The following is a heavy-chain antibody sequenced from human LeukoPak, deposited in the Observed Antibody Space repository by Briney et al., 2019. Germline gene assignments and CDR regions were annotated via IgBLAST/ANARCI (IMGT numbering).Heavy chain of an antibody. V-gene: IGHV1-18*01. Sequence: GASVKVSCKASGYTFTSYGISWVRQAPGQGLEWMGWISAYNGNTNYAQKLQGRVTMTTDTSTSTAYMELRSLRSDDTAVYYCARDPKTRYYYGSGSYYYDYRGQGTLVTVSS. CDR3: ARDPKTRYYYGSGSYYYDY. D-gene: IGHD3-10*01. CDR2: ISAYNGNT. CDR1: GYTFTSYG. J-gene: IGHJ4*02.